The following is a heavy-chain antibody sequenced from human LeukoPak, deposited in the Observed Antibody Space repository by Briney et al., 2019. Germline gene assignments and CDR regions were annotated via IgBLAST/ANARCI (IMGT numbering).Heavy chain of an antibody. D-gene: IGHD3-10*01. CDR3: ARDHRRWFGELFFDY. CDR2: ISASGGSP. J-gene: IGHJ4*02. V-gene: IGHV3-23*01. Sequence: PGGSLRLSCAASGFTFSGYAMSWVRQSPGKGLEWVSTISASGGSPYYADSVKGRFTISRDNAKNSLYLQMNSLRAEDTAVYYCARDHRRWFGELFFDYWGQGTLVTVSS. CDR1: GFTFSGYA.